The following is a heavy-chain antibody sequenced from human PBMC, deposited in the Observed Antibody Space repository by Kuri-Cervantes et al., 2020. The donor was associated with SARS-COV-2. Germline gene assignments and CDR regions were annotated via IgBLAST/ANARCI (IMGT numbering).Heavy chain of an antibody. D-gene: IGHD3-22*01. J-gene: IGHJ4*02. V-gene: IGHV3-23*01. CDR1: GFTFSSYA. Sequence: GESLKISCAASGFTFSSYAMSWVRQAPGKGLEWVSTISGDSGITYSADSVKGRFTISRDSSKKTVHLQMNRLRPEDTAVYFCARRYYDSSGYWEYFGYWGQGTLVTVSS. CDR2: ISGDSGIT. CDR3: ARRYYDSSGYWEYFGY.